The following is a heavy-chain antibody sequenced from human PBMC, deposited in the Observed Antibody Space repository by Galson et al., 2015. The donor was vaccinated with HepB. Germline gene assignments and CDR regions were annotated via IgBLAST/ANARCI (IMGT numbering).Heavy chain of an antibody. Sequence: SLRLSCAASAFTFRSYAMSWVRQAPGKGLEWVSAISGSGGSTYYADSVKGRFTISRDSSQNTLYLQMNSLRAEDTAVYYCAKGGSTYCGVDCYYDYWGQGALVTVSS. CDR2: ISGSGGST. CDR3: AKGGSTYCGVDCYYDY. J-gene: IGHJ4*02. D-gene: IGHD2-21*02. V-gene: IGHV3-23*01. CDR1: AFTFRSYA.